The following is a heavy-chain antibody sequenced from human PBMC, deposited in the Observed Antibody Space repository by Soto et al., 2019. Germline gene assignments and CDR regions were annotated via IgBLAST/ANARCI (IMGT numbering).Heavy chain of an antibody. V-gene: IGHV4-39*01. J-gene: IGHJ5*02. D-gene: IGHD2-21*01. CDR1: GGSLSTSRSY. CDR2: IFYSGST. Sequence: QLQLLESGPGLVKASETLSLTCSVSGGSLSTSRSYWAWIRQPPGKGLEWLANIFYSGSTFYNPSLASRASVSVDRSKNEFSLKLRSVTAADTAVYYCARQPTTGDTDLWFDPWGQGTLVTVSS. CDR3: ARQPTTGDTDLWFDP.